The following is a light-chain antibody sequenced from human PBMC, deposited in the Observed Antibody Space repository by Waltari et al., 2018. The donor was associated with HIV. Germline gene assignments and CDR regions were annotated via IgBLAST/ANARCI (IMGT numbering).Light chain of an antibody. Sequence: EIVLTQSPGTLSLSPGERGTLSCRASESVSSSNFLAWYQQKPGQAPRLLIYAASSRATGIPDRFSGSGSGTDFTLTISRLGPEDFAVYYCQQYGSSPLTFGGGTKVEIK. CDR3: QQYGSSPLT. V-gene: IGKV3-20*01. J-gene: IGKJ4*01. CDR1: ESVSSSN. CDR2: AAS.